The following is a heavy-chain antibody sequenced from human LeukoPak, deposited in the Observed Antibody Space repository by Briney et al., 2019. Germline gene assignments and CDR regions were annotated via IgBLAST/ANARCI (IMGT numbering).Heavy chain of an antibody. CDR1: GFTFSSYG. CDR3: AKAKTSWRLLWLDYYMDV. Sequence: GGSLRLSCAASGFTFSSYGMSWVRQAPGKGLEWVSAISGSGGSTYYADSVKGRFTISRDNSKNTLYLQMNSLRAEDTAVYYCAKAKTSWRLLWLDYYMDVWGKGTTVTVSS. J-gene: IGHJ6*03. CDR2: ISGSGGST. D-gene: IGHD3-10*01. V-gene: IGHV3-23*01.